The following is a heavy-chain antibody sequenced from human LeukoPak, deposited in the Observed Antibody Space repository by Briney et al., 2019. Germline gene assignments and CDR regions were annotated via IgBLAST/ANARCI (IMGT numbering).Heavy chain of an antibody. J-gene: IGHJ4*02. D-gene: IGHD6-13*01. Sequence: GGSLRLSCEASGFTFSTYGMHWVRQAPGKGLEWVAFIRYDGSNKYYADSVKGRFTISRDNSKNTLYLQMNSLRAEDTAVYYCAKDYSSSTKWMLDYWGQGALVTVSS. V-gene: IGHV3-30*02. CDR1: GFTFSTYG. CDR3: AKDYSSSTKWMLDY. CDR2: IRYDGSNK.